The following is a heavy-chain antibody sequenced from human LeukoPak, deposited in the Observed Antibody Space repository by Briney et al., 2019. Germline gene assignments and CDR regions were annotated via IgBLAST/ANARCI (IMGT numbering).Heavy chain of an antibody. CDR1: GGSISSRPYY. V-gene: IGHV4-61*02. J-gene: IGHJ3*02. D-gene: IGHD2-21*02. Sequence: PSETLSLTCTVSGGSISSRPYYWGWVRQPAGKGLEWIGRIYTSGSTNYNPSLKSRVTISVDTSKNQFSLKLSSVTAADTAVYYCARVGVVTAIQIWGQGTMVTVSS. CDR2: IYTSGST. CDR3: ARVGVVTAIQI.